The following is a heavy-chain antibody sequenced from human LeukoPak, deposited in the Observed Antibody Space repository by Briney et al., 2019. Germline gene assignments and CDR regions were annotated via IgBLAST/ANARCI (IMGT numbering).Heavy chain of an antibody. CDR2: ISTIGST. Sequence: PSETLSLTCTVSSGSISSSNYYWSWIRQPAGKGLEWIGRISTIGSTNYNPSLNSRVTISIDTSKNQFSLKLSSVTAADTAVYYCARDLDYWGQGTLVTVSS. J-gene: IGHJ4*02. CDR3: ARDLDY. V-gene: IGHV4-61*02. CDR1: SGSISSSNYY.